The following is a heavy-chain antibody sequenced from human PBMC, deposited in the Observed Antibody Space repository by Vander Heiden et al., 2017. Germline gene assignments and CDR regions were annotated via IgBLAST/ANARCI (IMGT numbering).Heavy chain of an antibody. CDR1: GFTFSSYA. D-gene: IGHD2-2*01. CDR2: ISYDGSNK. V-gene: IGHV3-30-3*01. CDR3: ARGEDIVVVPAASPRTYYYYGMDV. J-gene: IGHJ6*02. Sequence: QVQLVESGGGVVQPGRSLRLSCAASGFTFSSYAMHWVRQAPGKGLEWVAVISYDGSNKYYADSVKGRFTISRDNSKNTLYLQMNSLRAEDTAVYYCARGEDIVVVPAASPRTYYYYGMDVWGQGTTVTVSS.